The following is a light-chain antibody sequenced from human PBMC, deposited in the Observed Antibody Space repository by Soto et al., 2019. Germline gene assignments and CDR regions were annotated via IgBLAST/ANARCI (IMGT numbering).Light chain of an antibody. V-gene: IGLV2-8*01. CDR2: EVS. J-gene: IGLJ2*01. CDR1: SSDVGGYNY. CDR3: SSYAGSNNPL. Sequence: QSVLTQPPSAPGSPGQSVTISCTGSSSDVGGYNYVSWYQQHPGKAPKLMIYEVSKRPSGVPDRFSGSKSGNTASLTVSGLQAEDEADYYCSSYAGSNNPLFGGGTQLTVL.